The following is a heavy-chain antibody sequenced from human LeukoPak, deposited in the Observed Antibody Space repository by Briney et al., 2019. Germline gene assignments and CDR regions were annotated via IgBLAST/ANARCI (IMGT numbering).Heavy chain of an antibody. Sequence: SETLSLTCTVSGGPISSSSYYWGWIRQPPGKGLEWIGSIYYSGSTYYNPSLKSRVTISVDTSKNQFSLKLSSVTAADTAVYYCAREMLWDSSGYYDAFDIWGQGTMVTVSS. CDR3: AREMLWDSSGYYDAFDI. V-gene: IGHV4-39*07. J-gene: IGHJ3*02. CDR2: IYYSGST. CDR1: GGPISSSSYY. D-gene: IGHD3-22*01.